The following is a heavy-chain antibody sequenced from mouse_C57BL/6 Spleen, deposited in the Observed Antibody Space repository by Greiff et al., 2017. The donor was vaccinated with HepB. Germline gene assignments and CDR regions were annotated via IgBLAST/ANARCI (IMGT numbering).Heavy chain of an antibody. J-gene: IGHJ3*01. D-gene: IGHD2-4*01. Sequence: QVQLQQSGAELVMPGASVKLSCKASGYTFTSYWMHWVKQRPGQGLEWIGEIDPSDSYTNYNQKFKGKSTLTVDKSSSTAYMQLSSLTSEDSAVYYCARSGDYDVVAYWGQGTLVTVSA. CDR1: GYTFTSYW. V-gene: IGHV1-69*01. CDR2: IDPSDSYT. CDR3: ARSGDYDVVAY.